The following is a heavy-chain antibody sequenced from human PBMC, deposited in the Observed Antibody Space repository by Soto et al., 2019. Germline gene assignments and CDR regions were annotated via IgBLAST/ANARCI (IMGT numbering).Heavy chain of an antibody. Sequence: QLQLQESGSGLVKPSQTLSLTCAVSGGSISSGGYSWSWIRQPPGKGLEWIGYIYHGGSTYYNPSLKSRVTLSVDRAKNQFSRKRSSVTAADTAVYYCARAGGLGAVAADYWGQGTLVTVSS. CDR2: IYHGGST. CDR1: GGSISSGGYS. V-gene: IGHV4-30-2*01. J-gene: IGHJ4*02. CDR3: ARAGGLGAVAADY. D-gene: IGHD6-19*01.